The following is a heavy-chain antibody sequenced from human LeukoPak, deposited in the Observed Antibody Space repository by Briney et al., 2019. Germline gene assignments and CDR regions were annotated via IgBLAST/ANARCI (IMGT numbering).Heavy chain of an antibody. CDR3: ARDLIYGGPFDY. Sequence: SETLSLTCTVSGGSISSHYWSWIRQPPGKGLEWIGYIYYTGSTNYNPSLKSRVTMSVDTSKNQFSLKLSSVTAADTAVYYCARDLIYGGPFDYWGQGTLVTVSS. CDR2: IYYTGST. D-gene: IGHD4-23*01. J-gene: IGHJ4*02. CDR1: GGSISSHY. V-gene: IGHV4-59*11.